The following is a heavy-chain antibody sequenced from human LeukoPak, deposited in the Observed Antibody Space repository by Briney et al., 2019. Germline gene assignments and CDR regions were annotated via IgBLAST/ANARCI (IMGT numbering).Heavy chain of an antibody. D-gene: IGHD3-16*01. CDR1: GGSISSYY. CDR2: ISYSGST. J-gene: IGHJ4*02. CDR3: ARTFRGFDY. Sequence: SETLSLTCTVSGGSISSYYWSWIRQPPGKGLEWIGYISYSGSTNYNPSLKSRVIISVDTSKNQFSLKLSPVTAADTAVYYCARTFRGFDYWGQGTLVTVSS. V-gene: IGHV4-59*01.